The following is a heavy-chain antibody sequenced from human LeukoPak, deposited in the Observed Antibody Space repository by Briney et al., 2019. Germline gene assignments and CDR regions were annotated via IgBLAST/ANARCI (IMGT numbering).Heavy chain of an antibody. V-gene: IGHV3-7*01. CDR2: IKQDGSEK. CDR3: ARFSSSPTNFDY. CDR1: GFTFSSYW. Sequence: PGGSLRLSCAASGFTFSSYWMSWVRQAPGKGLEWVANIKQDGSEKYYVDSVKGRFTLSRDNPKNTLYLQMNSLRAEDTAVYYCARFSSSPTNFDYGGEGTLVTVSS. D-gene: IGHD6-13*01. J-gene: IGHJ4*02.